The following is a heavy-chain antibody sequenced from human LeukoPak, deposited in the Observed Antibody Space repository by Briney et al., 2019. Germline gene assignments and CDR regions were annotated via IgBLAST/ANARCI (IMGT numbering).Heavy chain of an antibody. CDR1: GFTFSSYA. CDR3: ARDRGSGYGPPDLDY. V-gene: IGHV3-30*04. CDR2: ISYDGSNK. D-gene: IGHD5-12*01. Sequence: GGSLRLSCAASGFTFSSYAMHWVRQAPGKGLEWVSVISYDGSNKYYADSVKGRFTISRDNSKNTLYLQMNSLRAEDTAVYYCARDRGSGYGPPDLDYWGQGTLVTVSS. J-gene: IGHJ4*02.